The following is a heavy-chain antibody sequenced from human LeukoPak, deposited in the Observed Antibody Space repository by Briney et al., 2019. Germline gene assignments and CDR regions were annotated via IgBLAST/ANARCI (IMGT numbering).Heavy chain of an antibody. D-gene: IGHD2-2*01. Sequence: GGSLRLSCAASGFTFSSNAMNWVRQAPGKGLEWLSYISSSSATMYYADSVKGRFTISRDNSKNTLYLQMNSLRAEDTAVYYCANSDSSTSCYYYWGQGTLVTVSS. CDR2: ISSSSATM. V-gene: IGHV3-48*01. CDR1: GFTFSSNA. J-gene: IGHJ4*02. CDR3: ANSDSSTSCYYY.